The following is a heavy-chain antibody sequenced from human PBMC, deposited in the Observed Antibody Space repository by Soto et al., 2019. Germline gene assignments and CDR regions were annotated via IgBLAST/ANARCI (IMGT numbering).Heavy chain of an antibody. CDR1: GDSISSGDYY. CDR2: IYYSGST. Sequence: SETLSLTCTVSGDSISSGDYYWSWIRQPPGKGLEWIGYIYYSGSTYYNPSLKSRVTISVDTSKNQFSLKLSSVTAADTAVYYCASQVSMAARPDAFDIWGLGTMVTVSS. CDR3: ASQVSMAARPDAFDI. D-gene: IGHD6-6*01. V-gene: IGHV4-30-4*01. J-gene: IGHJ3*02.